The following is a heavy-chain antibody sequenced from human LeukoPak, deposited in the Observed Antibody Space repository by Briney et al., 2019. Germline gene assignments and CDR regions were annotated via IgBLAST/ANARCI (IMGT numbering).Heavy chain of an antibody. CDR2: INPNSGGT. CDR1: GYTFTGYY. CDR3: RTDRYGDYGDYIDY. D-gene: IGHD4-17*01. V-gene: IGHV1-2*02. J-gene: IGHJ4*02. Sequence: ASVKVSCQASGYTFTGYYMHWVRQVPGQGLEWMGWINPNSGGTNSAQNFQGRVTMTRDTSISTAYMELSRLRSDDTAVYYCRTDRYGDYGDYIDYWGQGTLVTVSS.